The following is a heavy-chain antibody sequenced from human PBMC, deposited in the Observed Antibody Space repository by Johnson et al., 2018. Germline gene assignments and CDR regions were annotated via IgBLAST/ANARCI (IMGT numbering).Heavy chain of an antibody. CDR2: ISWNSGSI. CDR1: GFTFDDYA. J-gene: IGHJ1*01. D-gene: IGHD3-22*01. Sequence: VQLVESGGGLVKPGGSLRLSCAASGFTFDDYAMHWVRQAPGKGLEWVSGISWNSGSIGYAASVKGRFTIAKDNAKNAQYLQMNSLSAEDTAVYYCARTPRFDYYDGSGYQYFQHWGQGTLVTVSS. CDR3: ARTPRFDYYDGSGYQYFQH. V-gene: IGHV3-9*01.